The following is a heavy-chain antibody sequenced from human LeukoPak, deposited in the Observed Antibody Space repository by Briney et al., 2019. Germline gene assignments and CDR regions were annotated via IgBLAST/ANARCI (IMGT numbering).Heavy chain of an antibody. CDR1: GFTFSSYW. D-gene: IGHD5-24*01. CDR3: ARDTPTDGDAFDI. Sequence: GGSLRLSCAAFGFTFSSYWMSWVRQAPGKGLEWVANIKQDGSEKYYVDSVKGRFTISRDNAKNSLYLQMNSLRAEDTAVYYCARDTPTDGDAFDIWGQGTMVTVSS. J-gene: IGHJ3*02. CDR2: IKQDGSEK. V-gene: IGHV3-7*01.